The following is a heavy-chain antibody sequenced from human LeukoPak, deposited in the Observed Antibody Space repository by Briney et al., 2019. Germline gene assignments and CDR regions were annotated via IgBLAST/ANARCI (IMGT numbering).Heavy chain of an antibody. V-gene: IGHV1-18*04. J-gene: IGHJ4*02. CDR3: ARDPSGRYCNGGSCYSPY. D-gene: IGHD2-15*01. CDR2: ISAYNGNT. Sequence: ASVKVSCKASGYTFTTYGISWVRQAPGQGLEWMGWISAYNGNTNYAQKLQGGVTMTTDTSTSTAYMELRSLRSDDTAVYYCARDPSGRYCNGGSCYSPYWGQGTLVTVSS. CDR1: GYTFTTYG.